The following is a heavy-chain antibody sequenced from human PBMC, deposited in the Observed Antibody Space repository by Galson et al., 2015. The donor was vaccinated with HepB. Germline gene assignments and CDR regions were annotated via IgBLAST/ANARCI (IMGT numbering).Heavy chain of an antibody. CDR2: ISGSGGST. CDR3: AKDPFNYYDSSGRGWFDP. CDR1: GFTFSSYA. J-gene: IGHJ5*02. V-gene: IGHV3-23*01. Sequence: SLRLSCAASGFTFSSYAMSWVRQAPGKGLEWVSAISGSGGSTYYADSVKGRFTISRDNSKNTLYLQMNSLRAEDTAVYYCAKDPFNYYDSSGRGWFDPWGQGTLVTVSS. D-gene: IGHD3-22*01.